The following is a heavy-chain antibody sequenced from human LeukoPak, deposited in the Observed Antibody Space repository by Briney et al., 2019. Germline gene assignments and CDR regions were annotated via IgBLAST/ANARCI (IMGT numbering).Heavy chain of an antibody. J-gene: IGHJ5*01. Sequence: GGSLRLSCGASGFTFRSYSMSWVRQAPGKGLEWISYISTGGSTMYYADSVKGRFTIARDDAQNSLSLQMNSLRAEDTAVYYCIKEAGYCSGGGCYRWFDSWGQGTLVTVSS. D-gene: IGHD2-15*01. V-gene: IGHV3-48*01. CDR2: ISTGGSTM. CDR3: IKEAGYCSGGGCYRWFDS. CDR1: GFTFRSYS.